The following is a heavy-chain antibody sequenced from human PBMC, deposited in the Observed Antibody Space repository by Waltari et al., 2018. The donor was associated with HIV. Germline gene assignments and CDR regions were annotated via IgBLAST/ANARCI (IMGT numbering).Heavy chain of an antibody. CDR3: ARGDFGGAVDY. Sequence: QVQLVQSGAEVKKPGASVKVSCKASGYTFTGYYMHWVRQAHGQGLEWMGGINPNRGGTNYAQKFQGRVTMTRDTSISTAYMELSRLRSDDTAVYYCARGDFGGAVDYWGQGTLVTVSS. CDR2: INPNRGGT. J-gene: IGHJ4*02. CDR1: GYTFTGYY. D-gene: IGHD3-10*01. V-gene: IGHV1-2*02.